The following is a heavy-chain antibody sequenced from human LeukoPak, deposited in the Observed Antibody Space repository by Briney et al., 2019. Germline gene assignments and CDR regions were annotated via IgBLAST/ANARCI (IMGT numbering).Heavy chain of an antibody. V-gene: IGHV1-2*02. CDR2: MNSNTGGT. D-gene: IGHD1-1*01. CDR1: GYTFTGHY. CDR3: ARAYNGGYDY. Sequence: APVKVSCKASGYTFTGHYMHWVRLAPGQGLEWMGWMNSNTGGTKYAQKFQGRVTMTRDTSISTAYMELSRLRFDDTAVYYCARAYNGGYDYWGQGTLVPVSS. J-gene: IGHJ4*02.